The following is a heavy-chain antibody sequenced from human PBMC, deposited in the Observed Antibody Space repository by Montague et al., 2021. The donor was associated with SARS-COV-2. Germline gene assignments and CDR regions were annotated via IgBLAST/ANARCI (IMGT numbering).Heavy chain of an antibody. D-gene: IGHD1-20*01. Sequence: PALVKPTQTLTLTCTFSGFSLSTSGMCVSWIRQPPGKALEWLARIDWDDDKYYSTSLKIRLTISKDTSKNQVVLTMTNMDPVDTATYYCARMAPITGLDYWGQGTLVTVSS. J-gene: IGHJ4*02. CDR2: IDWDDDK. CDR3: ARMAPITGLDY. CDR1: GFSLSTSGMC. V-gene: IGHV2-70*11.